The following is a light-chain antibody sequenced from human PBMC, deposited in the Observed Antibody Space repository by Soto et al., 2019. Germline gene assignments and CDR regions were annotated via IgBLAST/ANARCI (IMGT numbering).Light chain of an antibody. V-gene: IGKV1-5*03. Sequence: DIRMTQSPSTLSASVGDRVTITCRASQSISTWLAWYQQRPGKAPNLLIYKASSLESGVPSRFSGSGSGTEFTLTISSLQPEDFATYYCKQYNSYPYTFGQGSKLEIK. CDR1: QSISTW. CDR3: KQYNSYPYT. CDR2: KAS. J-gene: IGKJ2*01.